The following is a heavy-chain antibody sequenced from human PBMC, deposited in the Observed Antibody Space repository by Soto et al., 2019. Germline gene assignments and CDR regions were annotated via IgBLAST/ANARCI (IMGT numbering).Heavy chain of an antibody. V-gene: IGHV1-69*05. Sequence: QVQLVQSGAEVKKPGSSVKVSCKASGGTFSSYAISWVRQAPGQGLEWMGGIIPIFDTADYAQKFQGRVTISXDESTNTAYMELSSLRSEDTAVYYCAGHSSGVPGYYYGMDVWGQGTTVTVSS. J-gene: IGHJ6*02. D-gene: IGHD3-22*01. CDR3: AGHSSGVPGYYYGMDV. CDR2: IIPIFDTA. CDR1: GGTFSSYA.